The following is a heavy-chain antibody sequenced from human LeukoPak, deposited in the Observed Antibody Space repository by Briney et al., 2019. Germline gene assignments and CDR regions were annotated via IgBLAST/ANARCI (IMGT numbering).Heavy chain of an antibody. V-gene: IGHV3-23*01. J-gene: IGHJ6*02. D-gene: IGHD2-15*01. CDR2: ISGSGNRT. CDR3: AKNLYCGGGSCYPSALGMDV. CDR1: GFTFSSYS. Sequence: PAGSLRLSCAAYGFTFSSYSMSWIRQAPGKGLEWVSGISGSGNRTYYADPVSGRFTISRDNYKKTLFLQMNILRAEDAAVYYGAKNLYCGGGSCYPSALGMDVWGQGTTVTV.